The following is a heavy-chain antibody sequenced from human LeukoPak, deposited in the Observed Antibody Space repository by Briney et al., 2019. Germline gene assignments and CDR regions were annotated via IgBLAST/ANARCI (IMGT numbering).Heavy chain of an antibody. V-gene: IGHV1-2*02. Sequence: ASVKVSCKASGYTFTGYYMHWVRQAPGQGLEWMGWIHPNSGGTNYAQKFQGRVTMTRDTTISTDYMELSRLRADDAAVYYCAREWDSSSWGELDYWGQGTLVTVSS. D-gene: IGHD6-13*01. CDR1: GYTFTGYY. J-gene: IGHJ4*02. CDR3: AREWDSSSWGELDY. CDR2: IHPNSGGT.